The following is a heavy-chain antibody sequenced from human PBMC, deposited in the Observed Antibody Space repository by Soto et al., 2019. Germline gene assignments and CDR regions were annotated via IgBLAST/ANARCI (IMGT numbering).Heavy chain of an antibody. J-gene: IGHJ4*02. CDR3: ARDLRWYYFDY. Sequence: QVQLVESGGGLVKPGGSLRLSCAASGFTFSDYYMSWIRQAPGKGLEWVSYISSSSSYTNYADSVKGRFTISRDNAKNSLYLQMNSLRAEDTAVYYCARDLRWYYFDYWGQGTLVTVSS. D-gene: IGHD2-15*01. CDR2: ISSSSSYT. V-gene: IGHV3-11*06. CDR1: GFTFSDYY.